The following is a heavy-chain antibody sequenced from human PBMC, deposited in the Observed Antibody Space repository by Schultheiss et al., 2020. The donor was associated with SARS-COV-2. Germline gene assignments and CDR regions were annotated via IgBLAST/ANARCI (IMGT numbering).Heavy chain of an antibody. V-gene: IGHV4-61*01. CDR3: AREPRGFSYGTFDY. J-gene: IGHJ4*02. Sequence: SQTLSLTCTVSGGSVSSGSDHWSWIRQPPGKGLEWIGYIYYSGSTYYNPSLKSRVTISVDMSNNQFSMSLSSVTAADTAVYYCAREPRGFSYGTFDYWGQGTLVTVSS. CDR2: IYYSGST. CDR1: GGSVSSGSDH. D-gene: IGHD5-18*01.